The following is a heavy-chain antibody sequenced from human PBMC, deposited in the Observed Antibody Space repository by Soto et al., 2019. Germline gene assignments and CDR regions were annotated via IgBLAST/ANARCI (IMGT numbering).Heavy chain of an antibody. V-gene: IGHV1-18*03. D-gene: IGHD4-17*01. CDR3: AKNKSRGDYGERVFNF. CDR2: ISAYNGNT. J-gene: IGHJ3*01. Sequence: GASVKVSCKASGYTFTSYGISWVRQAPGQGLEWMGWISAYNGNTNYAQKLQGRVTMTTDTSTSTAYMELRSLRAEDMAVYYCAKNKSRGDYGERVFNFWGQGTMVTVS. CDR1: GYTFTSYG.